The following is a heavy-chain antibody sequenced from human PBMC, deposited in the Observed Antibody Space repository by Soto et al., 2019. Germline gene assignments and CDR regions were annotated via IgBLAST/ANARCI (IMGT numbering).Heavy chain of an antibody. CDR1: GFSLSTSGVG. CDR2: IYWNDDK. CDR3: AHRGTNGVCYPECSLDYYYYGMDV. J-gene: IGHJ6*02. Sequence: SGPTLVNPTQTLTLTCTFSGFSLSTSGVGVGWIRQPPGKALEWLALIYWNDDKRYSPSPKSRLTITKDTSKNQVVLTMTNMDPVDTATYYCAHRGTNGVCYPECSLDYYYYGMDVWGQGTTVTVSS. D-gene: IGHD2-8*01. V-gene: IGHV2-5*01.